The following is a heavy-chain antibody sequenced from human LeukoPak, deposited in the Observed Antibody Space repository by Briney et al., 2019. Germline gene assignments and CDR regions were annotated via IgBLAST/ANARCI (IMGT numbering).Heavy chain of an antibody. CDR3: ARVALDYDILTGYHTLDC. Sequence: GGSLRLSCAASGFTFSSYSMNWVRQAPGKGLEWVSSISSSSSYIYYADSVKGRFTISRDNAKNSLYLQMNSLRAEDTAVYYCARVALDYDILTGYHTLDCWGQGTLVTVSS. CDR2: ISSSSSYI. D-gene: IGHD3-9*01. CDR1: GFTFSSYS. J-gene: IGHJ4*02. V-gene: IGHV3-21*01.